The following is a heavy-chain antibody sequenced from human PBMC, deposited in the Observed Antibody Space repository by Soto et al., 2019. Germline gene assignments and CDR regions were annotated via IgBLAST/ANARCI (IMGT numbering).Heavy chain of an antibody. CDR2: IYHSGST. CDR1: GGSISSGGYS. CDR3: ASLVVATAWGGWFDP. Sequence: QLQLQESGSGLVKPSQTLSLTCAVSGGSISSGGYSWSWIRQPPGKGLEWIGYIYHSGSTYYNPSLKSRVTISVDRSKNQFSLKLSSVTAADTAVYYCASLVVATAWGGWFDPWGQGTLVTVSS. D-gene: IGHD2-21*02. J-gene: IGHJ5*02. V-gene: IGHV4-30-2*01.